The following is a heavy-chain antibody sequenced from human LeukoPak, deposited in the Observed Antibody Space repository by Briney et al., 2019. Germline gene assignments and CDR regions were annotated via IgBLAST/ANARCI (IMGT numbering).Heavy chain of an antibody. CDR2: IYSSGST. J-gene: IGHJ3*02. Sequence: SETPSLTCTVSGGSISSYYWSWIRQPPGKGLEWIGYIYSSGSTNYNPSVKSRVTISVDTSKNQFSLKLSSVTAADTAVYYCARGGYYYDSSGYWGAFDIWGQGTMVTVSS. CDR1: GGSISSYY. CDR3: ARGGYYYDSSGYWGAFDI. V-gene: IGHV4-59*01. D-gene: IGHD3-22*01.